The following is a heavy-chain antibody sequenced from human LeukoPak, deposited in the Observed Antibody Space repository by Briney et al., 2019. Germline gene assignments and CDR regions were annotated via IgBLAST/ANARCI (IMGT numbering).Heavy chain of an antibody. D-gene: IGHD2-8*01. J-gene: IGHJ3*02. CDR1: GFTFSSYG. Sequence: PGGSLRLSCAASGFTFSSYGMHWVRQAPGKGLEWVAVIWYDGSNKYYADSVKGRFTISRDNAKNSLYLQVNSLRAEDTAVYYCARPNLYSTSLDAFDIWGQGTMVTVSS. CDR2: IWYDGSNK. CDR3: ARPNLYSTSLDAFDI. V-gene: IGHV3-33*03.